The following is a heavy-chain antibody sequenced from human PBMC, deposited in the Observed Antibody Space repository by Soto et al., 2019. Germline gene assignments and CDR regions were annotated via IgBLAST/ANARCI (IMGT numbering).Heavy chain of an antibody. CDR1: GGTFSSYA. J-gene: IGHJ6*02. CDR2: IIPIFGTA. D-gene: IGHD3-9*01. V-gene: IGHV1-69*12. Sequence: QVQLVQSGAEVKKPGSSVKVSCKASGGTFSSYAISWVRQAPGQGLEWMGGIIPIFGTANYAQKFQGRVTITADESTSTAYMELSSLRSEDTAVYYCARESNTTILQPGYYYYGMDVWGQGTTVTVSS. CDR3: ARESNTTILQPGYYYYGMDV.